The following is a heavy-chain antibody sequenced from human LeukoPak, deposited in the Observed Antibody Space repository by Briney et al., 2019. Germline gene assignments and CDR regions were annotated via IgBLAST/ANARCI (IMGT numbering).Heavy chain of an antibody. D-gene: IGHD3-3*01. Sequence: PGGSLRLSCAASGFTVSSIHMVWVRQAPGKGLEWVASIKHDGSEKYYVDSVRGRFTISRDNTMNSLYLQMSSLRAEDTAVYYCATDRGWRTSGYYLYYFEYWGQGTLVTYSS. CDR2: IKHDGSEK. CDR1: GFTVSSIH. J-gene: IGHJ4*02. CDR3: ATDRGWRTSGYYLYYFEY. V-gene: IGHV3-7*01.